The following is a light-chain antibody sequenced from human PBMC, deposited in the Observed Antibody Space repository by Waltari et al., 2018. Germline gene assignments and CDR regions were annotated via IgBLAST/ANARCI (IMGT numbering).Light chain of an antibody. Sequence: DIQMTQSPSSLSASVGDRVTITCRASQSIGRYFNWYQQKPGKAPKVLIYAASSLQSGVPSRFSGSGSGTDFTLTISSLQPEDFAIYYCQQSNSIPATFGQGTRLDIK. CDR3: QQSNSIPAT. J-gene: IGKJ5*01. CDR1: QSIGRY. CDR2: AAS. V-gene: IGKV1-39*01.